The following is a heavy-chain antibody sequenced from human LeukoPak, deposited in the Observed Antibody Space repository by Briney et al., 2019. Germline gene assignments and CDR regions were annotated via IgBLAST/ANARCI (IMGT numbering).Heavy chain of an antibody. D-gene: IGHD2-2*01. CDR1: GGSISNGEYS. CDR2: IHHSGST. Sequence: SQTLSLTCGVSGGSISNGEYSWSWIRQPPGKGLEWIGYIHHSGSTYYNPSLKSRVTISVDTSKNQFSLKLSSVTAADTAVYYCAREYCSSNSCFGYFDYWDQGTLVTVSS. J-gene: IGHJ4*02. CDR3: AREYCSSNSCFGYFDY. V-gene: IGHV4-30-2*01.